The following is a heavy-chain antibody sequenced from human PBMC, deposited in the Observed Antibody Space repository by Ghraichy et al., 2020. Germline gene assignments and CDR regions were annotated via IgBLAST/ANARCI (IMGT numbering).Heavy chain of an antibody. Sequence: GGSLRLSCAASGFTVSSNYISWVRQAPGKGLEWVSVIYSGASTYYADSVKGRFTISRDNSKNMVYLQMNSLRADDTAVYYCAGGRKRVVSAAHSGWSNDYYFDYWGQGTLVTVSS. CDR3: AGGRKRVVSAAHSGWSNDYYFDY. J-gene: IGHJ4*02. CDR2: IYSGAST. CDR1: GFTVSSNY. V-gene: IGHV3-53*01. D-gene: IGHD2-2*01.